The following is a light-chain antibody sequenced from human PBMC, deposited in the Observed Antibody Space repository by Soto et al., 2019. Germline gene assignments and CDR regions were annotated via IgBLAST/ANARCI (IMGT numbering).Light chain of an antibody. J-gene: IGLJ3*02. CDR2: STN. Sequence: QAVVTQEPSFSVSPGRTVTLTCGLNSGSVSTSYYPSWYQQTPGQAPRTLVYSTNTRSSGVPDRFSGSILGNKAALTITGAQADDESDYCCVLYMGSGIWVFGGGTKLTVL. CDR1: SGSVSTSYY. CDR3: VLYMGSGIWV. V-gene: IGLV8-61*01.